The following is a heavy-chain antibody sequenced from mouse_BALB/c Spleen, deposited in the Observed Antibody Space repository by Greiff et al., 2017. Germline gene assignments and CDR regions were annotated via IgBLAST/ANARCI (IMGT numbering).Heavy chain of an antibody. J-gene: IGHJ4*01. CDR2: INPSSGYT. D-gene: IGHD3-1*01. CDR1: GYTFTSYT. Sequence: VQLQQSGAELARPGASVKMSCKASGYTFTSYTMHWVKQRPGQGLEWIGYINPSSGYTNYNQKFKDKATLTADKSSSTAYMQLSSLTSEDSAAYYCARGAYYYAMDYWGQGTSVTVSS. CDR3: ARGAYYYAMDY. V-gene: IGHV1-4*01.